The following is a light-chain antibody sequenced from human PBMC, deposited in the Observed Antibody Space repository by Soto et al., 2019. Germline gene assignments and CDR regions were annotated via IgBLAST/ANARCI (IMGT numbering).Light chain of an antibody. Sequence: EIVLTQSPGTLSLSLGERATLSCRASQSVSSSYLAWYQQKPGQAPRLLIYGASSRATGIPDRFSGSGSGTDFTLTISRLEREDFAVYYCQQYGSSPQTFGQGTRLEIK. CDR2: GAS. J-gene: IGKJ5*01. CDR3: QQYGSSPQT. CDR1: QSVSSSY. V-gene: IGKV3-20*01.